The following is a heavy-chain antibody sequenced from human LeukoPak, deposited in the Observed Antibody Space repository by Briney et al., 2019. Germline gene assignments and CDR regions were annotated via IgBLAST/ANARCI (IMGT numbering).Heavy chain of an antibody. CDR2: INTDGTTT. D-gene: IGHD1-26*01. Sequence: GGSLRLSCAASGFAFSSYWMHWVRQDPGKGLVWVSRINTDGTTTVYADSVRGRFTISRDNAKNTLYLQMNSLRGEDTAEYYCVRDGHGGSGSYWGQGTLVTVSS. CDR1: GFAFSSYW. V-gene: IGHV3-74*01. J-gene: IGHJ4*02. CDR3: VRDGHGGSGSY.